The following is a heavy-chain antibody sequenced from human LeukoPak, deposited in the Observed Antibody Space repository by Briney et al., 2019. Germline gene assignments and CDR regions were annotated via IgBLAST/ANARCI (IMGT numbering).Heavy chain of an antibody. Sequence: SETLSLTCTVSGGSISSGSYYWSWIRQPAGKGLEWIGRIYTSGSTNYNPSLKSRVTISVDTSKNQFSLKLSSVTAADTAVYYCARQDYDFWSGYLFDYWGQGTLVTVSS. D-gene: IGHD3-3*01. J-gene: IGHJ4*02. CDR3: ARQDYDFWSGYLFDY. CDR2: IYTSGST. CDR1: GGSISSGSYY. V-gene: IGHV4-61*02.